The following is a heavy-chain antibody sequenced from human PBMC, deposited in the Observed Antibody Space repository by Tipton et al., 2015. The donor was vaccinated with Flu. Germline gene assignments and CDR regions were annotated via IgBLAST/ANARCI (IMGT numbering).Heavy chain of an antibody. D-gene: IGHD2-2*01. Sequence: QLVQSGAEVKKPGASVKVSCKASGYTFTGDYMHWVRQAPGQGLEWRGWINPNSGGTNYAQKFQGRVTMTRDTSISTAYMELSRLRSDDTAVYYCARGGYCSSTSCRIIDYWGQGTLVTVSS. CDR1: GYTFTGDY. J-gene: IGHJ4*02. V-gene: IGHV1-2*02. CDR2: INPNSGGT. CDR3: ARGGYCSSTSCRIIDY.